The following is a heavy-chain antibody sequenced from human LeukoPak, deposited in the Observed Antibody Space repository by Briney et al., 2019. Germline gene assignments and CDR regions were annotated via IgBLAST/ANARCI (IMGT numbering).Heavy chain of an antibody. CDR2: INHSGST. Sequence: SSGILSLTCAVYGGSFSGYYWSWIRQPPGKGLEWIGEINHSGSTNYNPSLKSRVTISVDTSKNQFSLKLSSVTAADTAVYYCARTRRGYSYGYAAGVFDYWGQGTLVTVSS. CDR1: GGSFSGYY. CDR3: ARTRRGYSYGYAAGVFDY. J-gene: IGHJ4*02. V-gene: IGHV4-34*01. D-gene: IGHD5-18*01.